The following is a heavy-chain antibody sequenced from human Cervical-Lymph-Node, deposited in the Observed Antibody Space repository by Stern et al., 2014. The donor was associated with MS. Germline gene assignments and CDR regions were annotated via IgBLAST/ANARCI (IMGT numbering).Heavy chain of an antibody. CDR1: VGSIRTFY. CDR3: ARRDYYDSSGYYDDAFDI. J-gene: IGHJ3*02. D-gene: IGHD3-22*01. Sequence: QVQLQESDPGLVKSSETLSLTCTVSVGSIRTFYWNWIRQSPGKGLEWIGQVSYSGSTNYNSSLKSRVTISVDTSKNQFSLNLRSVTAADTAVYYCARRDYYDSSGYYDDAFDIWGQGTMVTVSS. CDR2: VSYSGST. V-gene: IGHV4-59*01.